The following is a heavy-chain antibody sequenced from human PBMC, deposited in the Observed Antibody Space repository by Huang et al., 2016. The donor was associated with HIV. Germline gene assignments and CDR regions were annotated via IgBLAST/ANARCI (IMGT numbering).Heavy chain of an antibody. Sequence: QVQLVESGGGVVQPGRSLRLSCAASGFAFSSYAMHWVRQAPGKVLRWLAVISIDGSNKNNAHSVKVRFTISSDNSKGTVYLQMNSLRPEDTAVYSCARTVSYYYGSGSYHFGDYWGQGTLVTVSS. CDR3: ARTVSYYYGSGSYHFGDY. D-gene: IGHD3-10*01. V-gene: IGHV3-30-3*02. CDR2: ISIDGSNK. J-gene: IGHJ4*02. CDR1: GFAFSSYA.